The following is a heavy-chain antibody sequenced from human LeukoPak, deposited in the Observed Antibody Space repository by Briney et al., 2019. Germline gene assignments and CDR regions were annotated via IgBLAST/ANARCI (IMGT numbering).Heavy chain of an antibody. V-gene: IGHV4-34*01. D-gene: IGHD6-13*01. CDR3: ARVRKYSSSWYDYYYYYMDV. J-gene: IGHJ6*03. CDR1: GGSFSGYY. CDR2: INHSGST. Sequence: PSETLSLTCAVYGGSFSGYYWSWIRQPPGKGLEWIGEINHSGSTNYNPSLKSRVTISVDTSKNQFSLKLSSVTAADTAVYYGARVRKYSSSWYDYYYYYMDVWGKGTTVTVSS.